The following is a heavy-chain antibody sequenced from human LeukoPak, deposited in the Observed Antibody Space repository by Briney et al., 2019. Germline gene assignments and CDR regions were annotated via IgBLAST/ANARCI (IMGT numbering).Heavy chain of an antibody. D-gene: IGHD3-10*01. CDR1: GGSFSGYY. Sequence: PSETLSLTCAVYGGSFSGYYWSWIRQPPGKGLEWIGGINHSGSTNYNPSLNSRVTISVDTSKNQFSLKLSSVTAADTAVYYCARRRITMVRGVFGAYYFDYWGQGTLVTVSS. CDR3: ARRRITMVRGVFGAYYFDY. V-gene: IGHV4-34*01. J-gene: IGHJ4*02. CDR2: INHSGST.